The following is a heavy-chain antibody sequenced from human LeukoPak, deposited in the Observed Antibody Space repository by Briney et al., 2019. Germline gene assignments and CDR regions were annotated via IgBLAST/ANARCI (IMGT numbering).Heavy chain of an antibody. CDR3: ARDSPVYTYNYGGAFKY. J-gene: IGHJ4*02. V-gene: IGHV4-61*02. CDR1: GGSINSGNYY. Sequence: SETLSLTCTVSGGSINSGNYYWRWIRQPAGKGLEWMGRIYTSGYTDYNPSLKSRVTISLDASKNQFSLKLTSVTAADTAMYYCARDSPVYTYNYGGAFKYWGQGTLVTVSS. CDR2: IYTSGYT. D-gene: IGHD3-16*01.